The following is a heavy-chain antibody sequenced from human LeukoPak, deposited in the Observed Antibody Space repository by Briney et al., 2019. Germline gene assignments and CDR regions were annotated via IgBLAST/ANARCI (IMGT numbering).Heavy chain of an antibody. Sequence: GGSLRLSCAASGFKFSDYWMTWVRQAPGKGLEWVSYISSSGTTIYYADSVRGRFTISRDNAKNSLYLQMNSLRADDTAVYYCATGSYGDYFFDFWGQGTLVTVSS. D-gene: IGHD4-17*01. V-gene: IGHV3-48*04. CDR1: GFKFSDYW. CDR3: ATGSYGDYFFDF. CDR2: ISSSGTTI. J-gene: IGHJ4*02.